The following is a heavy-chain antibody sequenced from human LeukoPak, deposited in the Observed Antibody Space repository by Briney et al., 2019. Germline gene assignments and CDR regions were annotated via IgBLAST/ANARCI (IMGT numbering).Heavy chain of an antibody. CDR1: GGTFSSYA. CDR2: ISPIFGTA. D-gene: IGHD6-13*01. J-gene: IGHJ6*03. V-gene: IGHV1-69*05. CDR3: ARLIAAAGITYMDV. Sequence: ASVKVSCKASGGTFSSYAISWVRQAPGQGLEWMGGISPIFGTANYAQKFQGRVTVTTDESTSTAYMELSSLRSEDTAVYYCARLIAAAGITYMDVWGKGTTVTVSS.